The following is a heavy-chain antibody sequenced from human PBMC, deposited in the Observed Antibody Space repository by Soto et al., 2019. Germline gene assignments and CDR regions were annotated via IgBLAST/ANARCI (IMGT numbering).Heavy chain of an antibody. V-gene: IGHV1-24*01. CDR3: ATGSYGRENYYYYGMDV. CDR2: FDPGDGET. D-gene: IGHD5-18*01. CDR1: GYTLTELS. J-gene: IGHJ6*02. Sequence: ASVKVSCKVSGYTLTELSMHWVRQAPGKGLEWMGGFDPGDGETIYAQKFQGRVTMTEDTSTDTAHMELSSLRSEDTAVYYCATGSYGRENYYYYGMDVWGQGTTVTVSS.